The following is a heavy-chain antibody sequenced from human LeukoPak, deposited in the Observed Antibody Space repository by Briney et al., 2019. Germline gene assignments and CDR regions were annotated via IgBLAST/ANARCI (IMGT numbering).Heavy chain of an antibody. CDR2: ISADSGIL. CDR1: GLSFSNSG. D-gene: IGHD1/OR15-1a*01. Sequence: GGSLRLSCAASGLSFSNSGMNWVRQAPGKGLEWDSHISADSGILYYADSVKGRFTISRDNSKNSLFLQMSSLRAEDTAVYFCATNYRNNDQIFDYWGQGALVTVSS. J-gene: IGHJ4*02. CDR3: ATNYRNNDQIFDY. V-gene: IGHV3-48*04.